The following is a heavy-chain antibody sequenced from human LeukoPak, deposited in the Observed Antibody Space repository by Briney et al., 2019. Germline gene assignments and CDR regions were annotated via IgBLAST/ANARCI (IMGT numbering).Heavy chain of an antibody. Sequence: SETLSLTCTVSGDSITGYSWWSWDRQPPGKGLEWIGNIHYSESTNFNPSLKSRVAIAVDTSKNQFSLSMRSVTAADTAVYYCARVSAAGMAFHYGMDVWGQGTTVFVSS. CDR3: ARVSAAGMAFHYGMDV. CDR1: GDSITGYS. D-gene: IGHD6-13*01. CDR2: IHYSEST. J-gene: IGHJ6*02. V-gene: IGHV4-59*01.